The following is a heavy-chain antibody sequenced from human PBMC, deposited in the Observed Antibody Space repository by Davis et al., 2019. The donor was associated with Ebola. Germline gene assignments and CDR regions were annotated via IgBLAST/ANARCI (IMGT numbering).Heavy chain of an antibody. CDR1: GFTFSNYA. CDR3: ARLDY. V-gene: IGHV3-23*01. Sequence: GESLKISCAASGFTFSNYAMSWVRQAPGKGLEWVSTISGSDGSTYYADSVKGRFTISRDNSKNTLYLQMNSLRAEDTAVYYCARLDYWGQGTLVTVSS. CDR2: ISGSDGST. D-gene: IGHD6-19*01. J-gene: IGHJ4*02.